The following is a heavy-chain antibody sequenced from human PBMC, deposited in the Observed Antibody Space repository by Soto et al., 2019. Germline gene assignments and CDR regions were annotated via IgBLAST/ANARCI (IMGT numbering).Heavy chain of an antibody. CDR2: IKQDGSEK. CDR3: ARIASAGRGWDV. CDR1: GFTFSSYW. D-gene: IGHD6-13*01. J-gene: IGHJ6*02. Sequence: EVQLVESGGGLVQPGGSLRLSCAASGFTFSSYWMSWVRQAPVKGLEWVGNIKQDGSEKNYVDFMEGRFTISRDNAENSLYQQMTSLRAEDTAVYYCARIASAGRGWDVWGQGTTVVVSS. V-gene: IGHV3-7*01.